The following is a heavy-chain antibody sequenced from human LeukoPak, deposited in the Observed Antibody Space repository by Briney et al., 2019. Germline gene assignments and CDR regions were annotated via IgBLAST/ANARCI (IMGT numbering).Heavy chain of an antibody. J-gene: IGHJ2*01. V-gene: IGHV3-43*02. D-gene: IGHD4-23*01. Sequence: GGSLRLSCAASGFTFDDFAMHWVRQAPGKGLEWVSLISGDGGNTYYADSVKGRFTISRDNSKNTLYLQMNSLRAEDTAVYYCAKKGGFGYGGDWYFDLWGRGTLVTVSS. CDR2: ISGDGGNT. CDR1: GFTFDDFA. CDR3: AKKGGFGYGGDWYFDL.